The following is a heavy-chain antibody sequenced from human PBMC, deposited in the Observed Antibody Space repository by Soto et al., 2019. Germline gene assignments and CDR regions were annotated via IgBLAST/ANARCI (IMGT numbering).Heavy chain of an antibody. Sequence: ASVKVSCKASGYTFTSYGISWVRQAPGQGLEWMGWISAYNGNTNYAQKLQGRVIMTTDTSTSTAYTELRSLRSDDTAVYYCARERYYYDSSGLGGYFDYWGQGTLVTVSS. D-gene: IGHD3-22*01. CDR2: ISAYNGNT. J-gene: IGHJ4*02. CDR3: ARERYYYDSSGLGGYFDY. CDR1: GYTFTSYG. V-gene: IGHV1-18*04.